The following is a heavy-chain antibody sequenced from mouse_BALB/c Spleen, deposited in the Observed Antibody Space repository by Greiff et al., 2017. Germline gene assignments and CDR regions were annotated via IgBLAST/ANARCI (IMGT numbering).Heavy chain of an antibody. V-gene: IGHV2-9*02. J-gene: IGHJ3*01. CDR1: GFSLTSYG. CDR2: IWAGGST. Sequence: VKLVESGPGLVAPSQSLSITCTVSGFSLTSYGVHWVRQPPGKGLEWLGVIWAGGSTNYNSALMSRLSISKDNSKSQVFLKMNSLQTDDTAMYYCARDRGGLVNGFAYWGQGTLVTVSA. CDR3: ARDRGGLVNGFAY. D-gene: IGHD2-10*02.